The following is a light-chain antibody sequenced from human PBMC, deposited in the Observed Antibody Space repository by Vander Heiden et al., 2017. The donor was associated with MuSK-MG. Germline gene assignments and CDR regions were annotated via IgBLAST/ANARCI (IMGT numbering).Light chain of an antibody. Sequence: ELVMTQSPATLPVSPGERATLSCRASQSVSSKLAWYQQKPGQAPRLLIYDASTRANGVPDRFSGSGSGTDFTLTSSGRQSEDFAVYYGQHDNGLWTFGQGTKVEIK. J-gene: IGKJ1*01. CDR1: QSVSSK. CDR3: QHDNGLWT. V-gene: IGKV3-15*01. CDR2: DAS.